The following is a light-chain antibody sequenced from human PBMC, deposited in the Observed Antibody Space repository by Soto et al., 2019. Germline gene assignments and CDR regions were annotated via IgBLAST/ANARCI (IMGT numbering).Light chain of an antibody. CDR3: RHYNSYLET. CDR1: QSISTW. V-gene: IGKV1-5*03. Sequence: DIQMAQSPSTLSASVGDRVTITCRASQSISTWLAWYQQKPGRAPKLLIYMASTLESGVPSRFSGSGSGTEFPLTISSLQPDDFAPYYCRHYNSYLETFGQGTRVEIK. CDR2: MAS. J-gene: IGKJ1*01.